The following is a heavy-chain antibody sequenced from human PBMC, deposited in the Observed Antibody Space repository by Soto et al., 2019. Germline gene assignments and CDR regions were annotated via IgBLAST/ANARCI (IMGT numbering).Heavy chain of an antibody. V-gene: IGHV3-11*01. J-gene: IGHJ5*02. CDR1: GFTFSDYY. CDR2: ISDTSTTT. D-gene: IGHD2-2*01. Sequence: QVQLVESGGGLVKPGGSLRLSCAASGFTFSDYYMTWIRQAPGKGLECISYISDTSTTTYFADSVKGRFTISRDNAKKSLYLQMNRLRAEDTAVYSCARATVVPAVIPFGFDPWGQGTLVTVSS. CDR3: ARATVVPAVIPFGFDP.